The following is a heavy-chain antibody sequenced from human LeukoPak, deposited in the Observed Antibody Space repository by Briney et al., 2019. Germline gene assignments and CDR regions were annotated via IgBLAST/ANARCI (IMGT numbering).Heavy chain of an antibody. J-gene: IGHJ4*02. Sequence: GGSMRLSCAASGFTFSGSAIHWVRQASGKGLEWVGRIRSKANSYATAYAASVKGRFTISRDDSKNTAYLQMNSLKTEDTAVYYCTRHVLSGSYYENYWGQGTLVTVSS. CDR3: TRHVLSGSYYENY. V-gene: IGHV3-73*01. CDR2: IRSKANSYAT. CDR1: GFTFSGSA. D-gene: IGHD1-26*01.